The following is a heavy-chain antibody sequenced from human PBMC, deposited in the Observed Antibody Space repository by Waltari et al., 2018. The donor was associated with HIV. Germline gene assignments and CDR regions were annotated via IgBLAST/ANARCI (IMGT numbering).Heavy chain of an antibody. V-gene: IGHV3-15*01. Sequence: EVQLVESGGGLVKPGVSLRLSCAASGFTFSNAWMSWVRQAPGKGLEWVGRIKSKTDGGTTDYAAPVKGRFTISRDDSKNTLYLQMNSLKTEDTAVYYCTTLVLLGVGMDVWGQGTTVTVSS. CDR2: IKSKTDGGTT. CDR1: GFTFSNAW. D-gene: IGHD3-10*01. J-gene: IGHJ6*02. CDR3: TTLVLLGVGMDV.